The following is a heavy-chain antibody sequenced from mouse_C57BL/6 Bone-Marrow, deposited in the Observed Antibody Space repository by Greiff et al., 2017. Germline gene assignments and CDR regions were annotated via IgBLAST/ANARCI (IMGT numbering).Heavy chain of an antibody. J-gene: IGHJ3*01. V-gene: IGHV1-69*01. D-gene: IGHD2-1*01. CDR2: IDPSDSYT. Sequence: VQLQQPGAELVMPGASVKLSCKASGYTFTSYWMHWVKQRPGQGLEWIGEIDPSDSYTNYNQKFKGKSTLTVDKSASTAYMQLSSLTSEDSAVYYCARGGNSMVTTKGFAYGGQGTLVTVSA. CDR3: ARGGNSMVTTKGFAY. CDR1: GYTFTSYW.